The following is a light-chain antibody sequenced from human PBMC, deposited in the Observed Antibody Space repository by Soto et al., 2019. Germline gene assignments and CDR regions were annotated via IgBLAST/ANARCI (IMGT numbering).Light chain of an antibody. CDR3: HQYDGSPPYT. CDR1: QSVSSSY. J-gene: IGKJ2*01. CDR2: AAS. Sequence: EIVLTQSPGTLSLSPGERATLSCRASQSVSSSYLAWYQQKPGQAPRLLIYAASTRASDVPDRFSGSGSGTDFTLSISRLEPEDFAVYYCHQYDGSPPYTFGQGTRLEIK. V-gene: IGKV3-20*01.